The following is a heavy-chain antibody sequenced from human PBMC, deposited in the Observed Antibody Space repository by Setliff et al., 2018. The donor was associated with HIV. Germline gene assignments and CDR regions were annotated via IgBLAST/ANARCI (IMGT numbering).Heavy chain of an antibody. CDR2: IYDTGKI. V-gene: IGHV4-59*01. J-gene: IGHJ4*02. D-gene: IGHD3-10*01. Sequence: NLSETLSLTCIVSGGSFSSYFWSWIRQSPGKGLEWIGNIYDTGKINYNPSLKGRVTMSIDMSEDQFSLNLRSVTAADTATYYCARVLFGQSGSYKNYYFDYWGQGTLVTVSS. CDR3: ARVLFGQSGSYKNYYFDY. CDR1: GGSFSSYF.